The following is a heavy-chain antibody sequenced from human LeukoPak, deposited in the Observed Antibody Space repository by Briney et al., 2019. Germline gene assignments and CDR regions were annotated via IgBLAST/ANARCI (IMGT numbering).Heavy chain of an antibody. CDR2: IYHSGST. Sequence: PSETLSLTCAVSGGSISSGGYSRSWIRQPPGKGLEWIGYIYHSGSTYYNPPLKSRVTISVDRSKNQFSLKLSSVTAADTAVYYCARGTYDSSASYYFDYWGQGTLVTVSS. D-gene: IGHD3-22*01. CDR3: ARGTYDSSASYYFDY. V-gene: IGHV4-30-2*01. J-gene: IGHJ4*02. CDR1: GGSISSGGYS.